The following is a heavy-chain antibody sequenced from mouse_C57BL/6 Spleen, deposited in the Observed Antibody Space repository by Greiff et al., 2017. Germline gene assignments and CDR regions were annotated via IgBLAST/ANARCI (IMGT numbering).Heavy chain of an antibody. CDR2: ISYDGSN. D-gene: IGHD1-1*01. J-gene: IGHJ3*01. V-gene: IGHV3-6*01. CDR3: ASKRINNYGSFAY. CDR1: GYSITSGYF. Sequence: EVQVVESGPGLVKPSQSLSLTCSVTGYSITSGYFWNWIRKFPGNKLEWMGYISYDGSNNYNPSLKNRISITRDTSKNQFFLKLNSVTTEDTATENDASKRINNYGSFAYWGQGTLGTVSS.